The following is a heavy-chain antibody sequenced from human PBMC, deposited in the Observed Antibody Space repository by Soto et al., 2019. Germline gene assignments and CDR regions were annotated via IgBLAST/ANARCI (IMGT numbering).Heavy chain of an antibody. CDR1: GFTFSSYW. D-gene: IGHD2-15*01. Sequence: EVQLVESGGGLVQPGGSLRLSCAACGFTFSSYWMHWVRQAPGKGLVWVSRINSDGSSTSYADSVKGRFTISRDNAKYTLYLQMNSLRAEDTAVYYCVRTSLVVAAATREDYWGQGTLVTVSS. J-gene: IGHJ4*02. CDR3: VRTSLVVAAATREDY. V-gene: IGHV3-74*01. CDR2: INSDGSST.